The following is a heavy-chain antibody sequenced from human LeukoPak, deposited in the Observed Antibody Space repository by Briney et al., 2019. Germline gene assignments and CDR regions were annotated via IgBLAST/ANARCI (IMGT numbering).Heavy chain of an antibody. J-gene: IGHJ4*02. CDR2: ISGSGGST. CDR1: GFTFSNYA. Sequence: PGGSLRLSCAASGFTFSNYAMSWVRQAPGKGLEWVSAISGSGGSTYYADSVKGRFTISRDNAKNSLYLQMNSLRAEDTAVYYCARDLRVVTAISPFDYWGQGTLVTVSS. CDR3: ARDLRVVTAISPFDY. D-gene: IGHD2-21*02. V-gene: IGHV3-23*01.